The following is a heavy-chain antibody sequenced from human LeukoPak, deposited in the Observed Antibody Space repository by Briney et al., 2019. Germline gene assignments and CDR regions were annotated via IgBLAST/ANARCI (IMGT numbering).Heavy chain of an antibody. CDR2: IWYDGSNK. V-gene: IGHV3-33*01. CDR1: GFTFSSYG. J-gene: IGHJ3*02. D-gene: IGHD1-26*01. CDR3: ARGRSGSYYSAFDI. Sequence: GGSLRLSCAASGFTFSSYGMHWVRQAPGKGLEWVAVIWYDGSNKYYGDSVKGRFTISRDNSKNTLYLQMNSLRAEDTAVYYCARGRSGSYYSAFDIWGQGTMVTVSS.